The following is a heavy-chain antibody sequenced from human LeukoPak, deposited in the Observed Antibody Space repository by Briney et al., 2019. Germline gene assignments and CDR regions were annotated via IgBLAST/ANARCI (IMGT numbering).Heavy chain of an antibody. D-gene: IGHD3-22*01. CDR3: AKVEDSGYSRSNDY. J-gene: IGHJ4*02. Sequence: GGSLRLSCAASGFTFSSYGMHWVRQAPGKGPEWVAFIRYDGSKKYYADSVKGRFTISRDNSKNTLYLQMNSLRAEDTAVYYCAKVEDSGYSRSNDYWGQGTLVTVSS. V-gene: IGHV3-30*02. CDR2: IRYDGSKK. CDR1: GFTFSSYG.